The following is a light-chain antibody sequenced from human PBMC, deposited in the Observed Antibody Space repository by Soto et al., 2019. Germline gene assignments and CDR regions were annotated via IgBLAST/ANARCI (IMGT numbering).Light chain of an antibody. J-gene: IGKJ1*01. Sequence: ELVLTQSPVALSLSSGERATLSCRASQSVSSTLLTWYQQKPGQAPRLLIYGVSSRATGIPDRFSGSGSGTDFTLIISRVEPEDFAVYFCQQYGDTSWTFGQGSRVEIK. V-gene: IGKV3-20*01. CDR1: QSVSSTL. CDR2: GVS. CDR3: QQYGDTSWT.